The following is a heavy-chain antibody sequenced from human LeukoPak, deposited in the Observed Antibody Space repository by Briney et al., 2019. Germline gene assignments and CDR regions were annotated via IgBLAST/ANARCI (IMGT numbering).Heavy chain of an antibody. V-gene: IGHV3-23*01. Sequence: GGSLRLSCAASGFTFSSYAMSWVRQAPGKGLEWVSAVSASGGITFYADSVKGRFTISRDNSKNTLYLQMSSLRAEDTAVYYCAKDSVALNGMYDPFDIWGQGTMVTVSS. D-gene: IGHD2-8*01. J-gene: IGHJ3*02. CDR3: AKDSVALNGMYDPFDI. CDR2: VSASGGIT. CDR1: GFTFSSYA.